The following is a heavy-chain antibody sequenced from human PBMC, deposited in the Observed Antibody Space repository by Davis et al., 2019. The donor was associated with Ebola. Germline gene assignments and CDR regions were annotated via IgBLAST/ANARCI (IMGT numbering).Heavy chain of an antibody. J-gene: IGHJ4*02. D-gene: IGHD4-23*01. V-gene: IGHV4-34*01. CDR3: ARATRGPVALDH. CDR1: GGSLSGYD. CDR2: ISHSGNT. Sequence: SETLSLTCAVFGGSLSGYDWTWIRQSPGKGLEWIGEISHSGNTVYKPSLKGRVTILVDTSTNQFSLKVPSVTAADTAVYYCARATRGPVALDHWGQGSLVTVSS.